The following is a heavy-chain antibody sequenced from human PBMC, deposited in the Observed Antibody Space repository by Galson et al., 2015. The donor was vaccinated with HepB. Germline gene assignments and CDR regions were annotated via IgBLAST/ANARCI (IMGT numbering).Heavy chain of an antibody. Sequence: ETLSLTCTVSGGSVSSGGYYWSWIRQPPGKGLEWIGYIYYSGSTNYNPSLKSRVTISVDTSKNQFSLKLSSVTAADTAVYYCARALRSSWIEGSRGVFDYWGQGTLVTVSS. CDR3: ARALRSSWIEGSRGVFDY. D-gene: IGHD6-13*01. CDR2: IYYSGST. J-gene: IGHJ4*02. CDR1: GGSVSSGGYY. V-gene: IGHV4-61*08.